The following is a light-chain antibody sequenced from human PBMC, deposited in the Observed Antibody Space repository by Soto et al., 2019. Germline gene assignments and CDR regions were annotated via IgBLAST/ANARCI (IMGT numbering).Light chain of an antibody. CDR3: QQYGSSPWT. CDR1: QSVSIL. J-gene: IGKJ1*01. V-gene: IGKV3-20*01. Sequence: EIVLTPSPATLSVSPGARATLSCRASQSVSILLAWYQQKPGQAPRLLIYGASSRAAGIPDRFSGSGSGTDFTLTISRLEPEDFAVYYCQQYGSSPWTFGQGTKVDI. CDR2: GAS.